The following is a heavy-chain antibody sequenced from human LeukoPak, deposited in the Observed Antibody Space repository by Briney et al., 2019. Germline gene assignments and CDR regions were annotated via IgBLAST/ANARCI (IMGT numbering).Heavy chain of an antibody. Sequence: SETLSLTCTVSGGSISSYYWSWIRQPAGKGLEWIGRIYTSGSTNYNPSLKSRVTMSVDTSKNQFSLKLSSVTAADTAVYYCATQDLIAAAGDLDYWGQGTLVTVSS. V-gene: IGHV4-4*07. CDR2: IYTSGST. J-gene: IGHJ4*02. CDR3: ATQDLIAAAGDLDY. CDR1: GGSISSYY. D-gene: IGHD6-13*01.